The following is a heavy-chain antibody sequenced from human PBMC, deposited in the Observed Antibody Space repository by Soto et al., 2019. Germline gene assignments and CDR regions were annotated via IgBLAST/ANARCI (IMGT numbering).Heavy chain of an antibody. D-gene: IGHD1-1*01. CDR3: ARGRQLFDY. V-gene: IGHV4-30-4*01. Sequence: QVQLQESGPGLVKPSQTLSLTCSVSGGSISRGDHSWTWIRQPPGKVLEWIGSINYSGSPYYIPSLKSRVNMSVDTSKNQFSLKLTSVTAADTAVYFCARGRQLFDYWGRGTLVTVSS. CDR1: GGSISRGDHS. CDR2: INYSGSP. J-gene: IGHJ4*02.